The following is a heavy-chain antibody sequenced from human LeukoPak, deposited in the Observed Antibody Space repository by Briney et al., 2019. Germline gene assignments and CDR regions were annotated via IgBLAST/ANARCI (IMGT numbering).Heavy chain of an antibody. D-gene: IGHD6-13*01. CDR2: INGGGAYT. CDR1: GFTFSSYA. CDR3: ANSIAAARGYYFDY. Sequence: PGGSLRLSCAASGFTFSSYAMSWVRQAPGKGLEWVSTINGGGAYTYYADSVKGRFTISRDNSKNTLHLQMTSLTAEDTAIYYCANSIAAARGYYFDYWGQGTLVTVSS. J-gene: IGHJ4*02. V-gene: IGHV3-23*01.